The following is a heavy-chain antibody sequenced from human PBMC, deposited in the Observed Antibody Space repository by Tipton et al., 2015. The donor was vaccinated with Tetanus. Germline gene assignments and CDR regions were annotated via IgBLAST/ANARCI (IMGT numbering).Heavy chain of an antibody. CDR2: IKQDGSEK. D-gene: IGHD4-23*01. J-gene: IGHJ4*02. CDR1: GFTFSNHW. Sequence: SLRLSCAASGFTFSNHWMSWVRQAPGKGLEWVANIKQDGSEKYYVDSVKGRFTISRDNAKNSLYLQMNSLRAEDTAVYYCGKQNGGRWVVDHWGQGTLVTVSS. CDR3: GKQNGGRWVVDH. V-gene: IGHV3-7*03.